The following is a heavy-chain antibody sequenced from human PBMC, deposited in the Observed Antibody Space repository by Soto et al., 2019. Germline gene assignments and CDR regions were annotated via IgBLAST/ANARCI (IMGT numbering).Heavy chain of an antibody. D-gene: IGHD3-10*01. V-gene: IGHV4-39*01. Sequence: QLQLQESGPGLVKPSETLSLTCTVSGGSISSSSYYWGWIRQPPGKGLEWIGSIYYSGSTYYNPSLKSRVTISVDTSKNQFSLKLSSVTAADTAVYYCARHLSMVRGVKVPNYFDYWGQGTLVTVSS. CDR1: GGSISSSSYY. J-gene: IGHJ4*02. CDR2: IYYSGST. CDR3: ARHLSMVRGVKVPNYFDY.